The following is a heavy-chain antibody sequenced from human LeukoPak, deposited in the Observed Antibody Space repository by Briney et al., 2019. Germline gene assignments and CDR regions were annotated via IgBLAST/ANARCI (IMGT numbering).Heavy chain of an antibody. CDR3: AKNGYYYDSSGYYQYFQH. V-gene: IGHV3-23*01. Sequence: GGSLRLSCAASGFTFSSYAMSWVRQAPGKGLEWVSAISGSGGSTYYADSVKGRFTISRDNSKNTLYLQTNSLRAEDTAVYYCAKNGYYYDSSGYYQYFQHWGQGTLVTVSS. J-gene: IGHJ1*01. CDR2: ISGSGGST. CDR1: GFTFSSYA. D-gene: IGHD3-22*01.